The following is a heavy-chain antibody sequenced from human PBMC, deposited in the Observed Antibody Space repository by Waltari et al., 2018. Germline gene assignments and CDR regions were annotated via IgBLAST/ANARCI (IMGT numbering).Heavy chain of an antibody. CDR2: ISHSGGT. J-gene: IGHJ4*02. V-gene: IGHV4-38-2*02. D-gene: IGHD1-1*01. CDR1: SYSISSGYF. CDR3: ARDLRGGTSDY. Sequence: QVQLQESGPGLVKPSETLSLTCTVSSYSISSGYFWGWIRQPPGKGLEWLASISHSGGTYYKPSLKSRLTISIDTSENQFSLKLSSVTAADTAIYYCARDLRGGTSDYWGQGILVTVSS.